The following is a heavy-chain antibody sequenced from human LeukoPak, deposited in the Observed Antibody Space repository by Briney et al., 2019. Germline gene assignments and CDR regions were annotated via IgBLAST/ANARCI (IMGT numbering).Heavy chain of an antibody. CDR2: TYYRSTWYN. J-gene: IGHJ5*02. CDR1: GDSVSSNSAA. D-gene: IGHD2-2*01. Sequence: SQTLSLTCAISGDSVSSNSAAWNWIRQSPSRGLEWLGRTYYRSTWYNDYAVSVKSRITISPDTSKNQFSLKLSSVTAADTAVYYCARQDASRSASFDPWGQGTLVTVSS. CDR3: ARQDASRSASFDP. V-gene: IGHV6-1*01.